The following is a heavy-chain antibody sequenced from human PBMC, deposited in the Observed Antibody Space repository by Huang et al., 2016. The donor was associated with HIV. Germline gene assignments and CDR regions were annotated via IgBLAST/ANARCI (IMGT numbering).Heavy chain of an antibody. CDR1: GTSMTSCTFY. Sequence: QLRESGPGLVTPSEILSLTCSASGTSMTSCTFYWGWFRPPPGRGLEWIGSVYFFGNTYYNPSLKSRVTISIDTANKQYSMRPTSVTAADTAVYFCAREVRSVDTDRPDGYYYRGLDVWGQGTTVIVSS. CDR2: VYFFGNT. V-gene: IGHV4-39*02. D-gene: IGHD2-2*03. CDR3: AREVRSVDTDRPDGYYYRGLDV. J-gene: IGHJ6*02.